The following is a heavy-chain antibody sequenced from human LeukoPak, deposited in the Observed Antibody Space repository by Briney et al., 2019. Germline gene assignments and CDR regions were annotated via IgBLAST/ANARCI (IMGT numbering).Heavy chain of an antibody. CDR2: INTYNGHT. CDR1: GYSSSSYG. J-gene: IGHJ4*02. CDR3: ARDPRITGTTAYYFDY. V-gene: IGHV1-18*01. D-gene: IGHD1-7*01. Sequence: ASVKASCKASGYSSSSYGFSWVRQAPGQGLEWMGWINTYNGHTNYTQTLQGRVTMTTDTSTSTAYMELRNLRPDDTAVYFCARDPRITGTTAYYFDYWGQGTLVTVSS.